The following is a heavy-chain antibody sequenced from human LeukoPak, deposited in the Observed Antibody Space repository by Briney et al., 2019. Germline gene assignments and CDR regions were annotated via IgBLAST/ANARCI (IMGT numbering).Heavy chain of an antibody. Sequence: GASVKVSCKAAGYTFTGYYMHWVRQGPGQGLEWMGWINPNSGGTNYAQKFQGRVTMTRDTSISTAYMELSRLRSDDTAVYYCAREGGFSYYYYMDVWGKGTTVTVSS. D-gene: IGHD1-26*01. CDR2: INPNSGGT. V-gene: IGHV1-2*02. CDR1: GYTFTGYY. J-gene: IGHJ6*03. CDR3: AREGGFSYYYYMDV.